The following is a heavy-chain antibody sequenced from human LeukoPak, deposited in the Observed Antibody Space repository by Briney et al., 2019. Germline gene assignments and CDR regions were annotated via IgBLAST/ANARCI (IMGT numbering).Heavy chain of an antibody. CDR2: ISGSGGST. V-gene: IGHV3-23*01. D-gene: IGHD2-15*01. J-gene: IGHJ4*02. CDR3: AKAGEYCPDGSCYSENYYFDY. Sequence: AGGSLRLSCVASGFTFSDYYMNWVPQAPGKGLEWVSGISGSGGSTFYSVKGRFTISRDNSKNTLFLQMNRLRAEDTAIYYCAKAGEYCPDGSCYSENYYFDYWGQGTLVTVSS. CDR1: GFTFSDYY.